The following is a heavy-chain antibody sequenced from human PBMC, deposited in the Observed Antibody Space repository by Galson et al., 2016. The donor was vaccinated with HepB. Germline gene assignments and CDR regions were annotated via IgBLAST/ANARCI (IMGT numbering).Heavy chain of an antibody. D-gene: IGHD6-19*01. V-gene: IGHV1-18*01. CDR2: ISADNGNT. CDR1: GSTFTNYG. Sequence: QSGAEVKKPGESLRISCKASGSTFTNYGIRWVRQAPGQGREWMGWISADNGNTEYAQKIQGRVTMTTDTATSTAYMERRRLRPDDTAVYYCATRKLISSVGGNFGLDVWGQGTTVTVSS. CDR3: ATRKLISSVGGNFGLDV. J-gene: IGHJ6*02.